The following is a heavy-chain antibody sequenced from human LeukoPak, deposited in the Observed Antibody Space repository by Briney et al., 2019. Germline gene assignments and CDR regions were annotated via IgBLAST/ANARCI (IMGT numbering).Heavy chain of an antibody. J-gene: IGHJ4*02. V-gene: IGHV4-34*01. Sequence: SETLSLTCAVYGGSFSGYYWSWIRQPPGKGLEWIGEINHSGSTNYNPSLKSRVTISVDTSKNQFSLKLSSVTATDTAVYYCASGSYSPDYWGQGTLVTVSS. CDR1: GGSFSGYY. CDR2: INHSGST. D-gene: IGHD1-26*01. CDR3: ASGSYSPDY.